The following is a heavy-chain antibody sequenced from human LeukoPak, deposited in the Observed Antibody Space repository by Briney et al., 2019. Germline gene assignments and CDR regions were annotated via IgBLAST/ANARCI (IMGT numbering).Heavy chain of an antibody. CDR3: ARDNHSSGWYPPYFDY. D-gene: IGHD6-19*01. CDR2: IYYSGST. V-gene: IGHV4-59*12. Sequence: SETLSLTCTVSGASISSYYWSWLRQPPGKRLEWIGYIYYSGSTNYNPSLKSRVTISVDTSKNQFSLKLSSVTAADTAVYYCARDNHSSGWYPPYFDYWGQGTLVTVSS. J-gene: IGHJ4*02. CDR1: GASISSYY.